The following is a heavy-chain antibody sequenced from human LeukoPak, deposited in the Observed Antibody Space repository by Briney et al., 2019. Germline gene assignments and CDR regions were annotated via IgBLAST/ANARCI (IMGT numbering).Heavy chain of an antibody. D-gene: IGHD6-6*01. J-gene: IGHJ4*02. Sequence: PSETLSLTCNVSGDSLSCRGSCFWSWIRQPAGKGLEWIGRVYASGSTHYNPSLKSRVTISVDTSENQFSLKLSSVTAADTAVYYCARASYSSSPFDYWGQGTLVTVSS. CDR1: GDSLSCRGSCF. CDR3: ARASYSSSPFDY. CDR2: VYASGST. V-gene: IGHV4-61*02.